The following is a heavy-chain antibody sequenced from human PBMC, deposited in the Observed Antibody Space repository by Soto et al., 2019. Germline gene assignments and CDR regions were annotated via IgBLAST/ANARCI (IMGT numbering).Heavy chain of an antibody. J-gene: IGHJ6*02. V-gene: IGHV1-3*01. CDR2: INAGNGNT. Sequence: ASVKVSWKACGDSFTKYALHWVRQAPGQRLEWMGWINAGNGNTEYAQKFQGRVTITADESTSTAYMELSSLRSEDTAVYYCARSYCISTSCYGGGGRYYYYYGMDVWGQGTTVTVSS. CDR3: ARSYCISTSCYGGGGRYYYYYGMDV. D-gene: IGHD2-2*01. CDR1: GDSFTKYA.